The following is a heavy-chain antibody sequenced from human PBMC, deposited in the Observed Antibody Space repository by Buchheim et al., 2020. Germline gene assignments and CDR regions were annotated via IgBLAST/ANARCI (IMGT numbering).Heavy chain of an antibody. Sequence: QVQLVESGGGVIQPGTSLRLSCAASGFTFSTYGMHWVRQAPGKGLEWVAVISYDGNNKYYADSVKGRFTIYRDNSQNTLYLEMSTLIAEDTTGYYCAKATQPYDSSGYRWFSLEFWGQGTL. CDR1: GFTFSTYG. J-gene: IGHJ4*02. D-gene: IGHD3-22*01. CDR3: AKATQPYDSSGYRWFSLEF. V-gene: IGHV3-30*18. CDR2: ISYDGNNK.